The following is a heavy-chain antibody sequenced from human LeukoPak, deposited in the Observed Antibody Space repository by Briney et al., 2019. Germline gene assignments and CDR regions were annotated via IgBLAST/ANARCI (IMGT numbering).Heavy chain of an antibody. V-gene: IGHV3-48*01. CDR1: GFTFSSYS. CDR3: ARDQRGLVGFTNWFDP. CDR2: ISSSSSTI. J-gene: IGHJ5*02. D-gene: IGHD2-15*01. Sequence: GGSLRLSCAASGFTFSSYSMNWVRQAPGKGLEWVSYISSSSSTIYYADSVKGRFTISRDNAKNSLYLQMNSLRAEDTAVYYCARDQRGLVGFTNWFDPWGQGTLVTVSS.